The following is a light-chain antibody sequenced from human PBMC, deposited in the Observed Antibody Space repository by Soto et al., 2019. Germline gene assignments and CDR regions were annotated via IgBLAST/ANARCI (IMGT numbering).Light chain of an antibody. Sequence: EIVLTQSPGTLSLSPGERATLSCRASQSVSDNYLAWYQRKPGQAPRRLIYGASSRASGIPDRFSGSGSGIYFTLTISRLEPEDFAVYYCRQYGFSLRTFGQGNKVEV. CDR2: GAS. J-gene: IGKJ1*01. CDR3: RQYGFSLRT. V-gene: IGKV3-20*01. CDR1: QSVSDNY.